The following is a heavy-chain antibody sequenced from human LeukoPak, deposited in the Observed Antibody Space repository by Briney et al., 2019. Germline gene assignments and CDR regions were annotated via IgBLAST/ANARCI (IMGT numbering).Heavy chain of an antibody. CDR2: IYHSGST. J-gene: IGHJ4*02. Sequence: PSETLSLTCTVSGGSISSSHWWNWVRQPPGKGLEWIGEIYHSGSTNYNPSLKSRVTISVDKSKNQFSLKVSSVTAADTAVYYCAAKGGSYRSFDYWGQGTLVTVSS. CDR1: GGSISSSHW. V-gene: IGHV4-4*02. CDR3: AAKGGSYRSFDY. D-gene: IGHD1-26*01.